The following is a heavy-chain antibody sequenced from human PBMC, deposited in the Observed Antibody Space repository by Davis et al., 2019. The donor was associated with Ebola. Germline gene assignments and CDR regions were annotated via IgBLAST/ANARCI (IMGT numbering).Heavy chain of an antibody. J-gene: IGHJ6*02. CDR2: INHSGST. CDR1: GGSISSYY. D-gene: IGHD5-18*01. CDR3: ARDTAMVSSRYYYYGMDV. Sequence: SETLSLTCTVSGGSISSYYWSWIRQPPGKGLEWIGEINHSGSTNYNPSLKSRVTISVHTSKNQFSLKLSSVTAADTAVYYCARDTAMVSSRYYYYGMDVWGQGTTVTVSS. V-gene: IGHV4-34*01.